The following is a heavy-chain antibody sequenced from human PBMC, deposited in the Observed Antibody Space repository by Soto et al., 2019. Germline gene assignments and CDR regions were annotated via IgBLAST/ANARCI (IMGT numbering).Heavy chain of an antibody. CDR3: ARDLGDYYDSSGYFKGNGMDV. CDR1: GYTFTSYG. J-gene: IGHJ6*02. Sequence: ASVKDSCKASGYTFTSYGISWVRQAPGQGLEWMGWISAYNGNTNYAQKLQGRVTMTTDTSTSTAYMELRSLRSNDTAVYYCARDLGDYYDSSGYFKGNGMDVWGQGTAVTVSS. CDR2: ISAYNGNT. D-gene: IGHD3-22*01. V-gene: IGHV1-18*04.